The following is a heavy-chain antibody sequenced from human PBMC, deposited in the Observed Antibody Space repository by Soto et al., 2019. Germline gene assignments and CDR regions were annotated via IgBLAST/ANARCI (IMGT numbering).Heavy chain of an antibody. CDR3: IRTLNADYTKPVFDY. V-gene: IGHV3-73*01. CDR1: GFTFSGSA. J-gene: IGHJ4*02. CDR2: IRTKPNTYAT. D-gene: IGHD4-17*01. Sequence: GGSLRLSCAASGFTFSGSAMHWVRQASGKGLEWVGHIRTKPNTYATTYAASVKGGFTISRDDSENTAYLQMNSLKTEDTAVYYCIRTLNADYTKPVFDYWGQGTLVTVSS.